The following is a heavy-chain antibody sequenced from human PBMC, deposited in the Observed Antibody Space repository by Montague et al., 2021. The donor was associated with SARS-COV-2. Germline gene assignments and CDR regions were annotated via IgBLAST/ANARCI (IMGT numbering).Heavy chain of an antibody. V-gene: IGHV2-5*02. CDR2: IYWDDDK. CDR3: ARRSPSFAGPYFDS. Sequence: PALVKPTQTLTLACTFSGFSLSTSGVGVCWIRQPPGKALEWLALIYWDDDKRYSPSLKRRLTITKDTSKNQVVLTMTNMDPVDTATYYCARRSPSFAGPYFDSWGQGTQVTVSS. CDR1: GFSLSTSGVG. J-gene: IGHJ4*02. D-gene: IGHD3-16*02.